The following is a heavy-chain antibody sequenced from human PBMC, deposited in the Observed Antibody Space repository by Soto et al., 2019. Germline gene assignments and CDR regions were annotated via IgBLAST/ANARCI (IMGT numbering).Heavy chain of an antibody. V-gene: IGHV4-31*03. CDR2: IYYSGST. CDR3: ARSNRRGEVRGEKYYFDY. J-gene: IGHJ4*02. D-gene: IGHD3-10*01. Sequence: SETLSLTCTVSGGSISSGGYYWSWIRQHPGKGLEWIGYIYYSGSTYYNPSLKSRVTISVDTSKNQFSLKLSSVTAADTAVYYCARSNRRGEVRGEKYYFDYWGQGTLVTVSS. CDR1: GGSISSGGYY.